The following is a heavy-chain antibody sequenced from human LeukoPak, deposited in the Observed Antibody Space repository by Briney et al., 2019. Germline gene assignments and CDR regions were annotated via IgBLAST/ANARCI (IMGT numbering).Heavy chain of an antibody. J-gene: IGHJ6*03. CDR1: GGSLSGYY. D-gene: IGHD6-13*01. CDR2: INQSGST. Sequence: SETLSLTCGVYGGSLSGYYWSWIRQPPGKGLEWIGEINQSGSTNYNPSLKSRVTMSVDTSKNQFSLKLSSVTAAGTAVYYCARECIAAADYYYYYYMDVWGKGTTVTVSS. V-gene: IGHV4-34*01. CDR3: ARECIAAADYYYYYYMDV.